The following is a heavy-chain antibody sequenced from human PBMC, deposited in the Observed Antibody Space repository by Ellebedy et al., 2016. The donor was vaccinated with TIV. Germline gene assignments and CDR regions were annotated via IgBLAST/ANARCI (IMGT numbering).Heavy chain of an antibody. CDR3: ETSATFVAGGRADY. Sequence: AASVKVSCKASGYSFASHGISWVRQATGQGPDWMGAISVNTGKTHSAQKLQGRLTMTTDTSTNTAYMELRSLRSDDTGINYCETSATFVAGGRADYWGQGTLVTVSS. V-gene: IGHV1-18*01. CDR2: ISVNTGKT. D-gene: IGHD2/OR15-2a*01. J-gene: IGHJ4*02. CDR1: GYSFASHG.